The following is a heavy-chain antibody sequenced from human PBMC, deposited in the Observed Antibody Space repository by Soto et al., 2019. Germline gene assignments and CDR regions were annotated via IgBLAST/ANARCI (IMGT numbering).Heavy chain of an antibody. J-gene: IGHJ5*02. D-gene: IGHD6-25*01. V-gene: IGHV4-61*01. CDR1: GGSVSSGSDY. CDR3: ARPHGGSSGWDNWFDP. Sequence: PSETLSLTCTVSGGSVSSGSDYWSWIRQPPGKGLEWIGYIYYSGSTNYNPSLKSRVTISVDTSKNQFSLKLSSVTAADTAVYYCARPHGGSSGWDNWFDPWGQGTLVTVSS. CDR2: IYYSGST.